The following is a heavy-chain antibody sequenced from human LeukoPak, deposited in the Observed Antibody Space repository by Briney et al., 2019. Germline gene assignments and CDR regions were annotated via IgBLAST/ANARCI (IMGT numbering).Heavy chain of an antibody. CDR3: AKDLWGYFDY. CDR1: GLTFSNYA. D-gene: IGHD3-16*01. Sequence: PGGSLRLSCAASGLTFSNYAMNWVRQTPGKGLEWVSGISASSGSIYYADAVKGRFTISRDNSMNTVYLQVNSLRAEDTAVYYCAKDLWGYFDYWGQGTLVTVSS. V-gene: IGHV3-23*01. J-gene: IGHJ4*02. CDR2: ISASSGSI.